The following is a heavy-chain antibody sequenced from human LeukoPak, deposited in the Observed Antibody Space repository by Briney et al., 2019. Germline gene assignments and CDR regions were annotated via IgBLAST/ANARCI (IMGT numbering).Heavy chain of an antibody. D-gene: IGHD6-19*01. CDR2: INHSGST. CDR1: GGSFSGYY. Sequence: SETLSLTCAVYGGSFSGYYWSWIRQPPGKGLEWIGEINHSGSTNYNPSLKSRVTISVDTSKNQFSLKLSSVTAADTAVYYCARDGWYISYMDVWGKGTTVTVSS. V-gene: IGHV4-34*01. J-gene: IGHJ6*03. CDR3: ARDGWYISYMDV.